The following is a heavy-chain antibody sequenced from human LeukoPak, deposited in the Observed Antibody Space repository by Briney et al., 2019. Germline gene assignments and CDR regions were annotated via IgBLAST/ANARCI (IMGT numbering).Heavy chain of an antibody. CDR3: ARDGYCGGGSCHPFDY. CDR1: GFTFNTYA. D-gene: IGHD2-15*01. J-gene: IGHJ4*02. Sequence: GGSLRLSCEASGFTFNTYAMNWVRQAPGKGLEWVSVIGGSGGSPYYADSVKGRFTISRDNSKNTLYLQMNSLRAEDTAVYYCARDGYCGGGSCHPFDYWGQGTLVTVSS. V-gene: IGHV3-23*01. CDR2: IGGSGGSP.